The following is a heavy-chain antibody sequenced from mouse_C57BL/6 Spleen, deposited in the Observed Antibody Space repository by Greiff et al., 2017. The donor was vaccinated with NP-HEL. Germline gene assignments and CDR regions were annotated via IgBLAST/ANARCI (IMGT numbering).Heavy chain of an antibody. CDR3: SRHEDANYGWGFAY. V-gene: IGHV1-62-2*01. CDR1: GYTFTEYT. Sequence: QVQLQQSGAELVKPGASVKLSCKASGYTFTEYTIHWVKQRSGQGLEWIGWFYPGSGSTQYNEKFKDKATLTADKSSSTVYMELSRLTSEDSAVYVGSRHEDANYGWGFAYWGQGTLVTVSA. J-gene: IGHJ3*01. D-gene: IGHD2-2*01. CDR2: FYPGSGST.